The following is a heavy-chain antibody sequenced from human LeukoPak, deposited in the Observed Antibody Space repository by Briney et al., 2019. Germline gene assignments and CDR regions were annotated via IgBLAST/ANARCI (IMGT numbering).Heavy chain of an antibody. J-gene: IGHJ4*02. Sequence: GRSLRLSCAASGFTFDDYAMHWVRQAPGKGLEWVSGISWNSGSIGYADSVKGRFTISRDNAKNSLYLQMNSLRAEDMALYYCARESTGFGYWGQGTLVTVSS. V-gene: IGHV3-9*03. CDR1: GFTFDDYA. CDR3: ARESTGFGY. D-gene: IGHD3-10*01. CDR2: ISWNSGSI.